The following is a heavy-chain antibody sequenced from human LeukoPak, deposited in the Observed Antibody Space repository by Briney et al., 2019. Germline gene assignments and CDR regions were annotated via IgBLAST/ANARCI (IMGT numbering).Heavy chain of an antibody. Sequence: GGSLRLSCAASGFTFSSYTMNWVCQAPGKGLEWVASISVNSDHKPYADSVKGRFTISRDNAKNSLYLQMNSLAVDDTAVYFCTRGSYGDYEYWGQGNLVIVSS. J-gene: IGHJ4*02. CDR1: GFTFSSYT. CDR3: TRGSYGDYEY. V-gene: IGHV3-21*01. CDR2: ISVNSDHK. D-gene: IGHD4-17*01.